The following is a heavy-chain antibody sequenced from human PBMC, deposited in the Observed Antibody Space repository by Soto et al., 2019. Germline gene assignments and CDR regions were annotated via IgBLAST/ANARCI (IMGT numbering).Heavy chain of an antibody. Sequence: GGSLRLSCAASGFTFSSYGMHWVRQAPGKGLEWVAVIWYDGSNKYYADSVKGRFTISRDNSKNTLYLQMNSLRAEDTAVYYCARDESIVVVPAAIDYWGQGTLVTVPQ. V-gene: IGHV3-33*01. J-gene: IGHJ4*02. CDR2: IWYDGSNK. CDR1: GFTFSSYG. D-gene: IGHD2-2*01. CDR3: ARDESIVVVPAAIDY.